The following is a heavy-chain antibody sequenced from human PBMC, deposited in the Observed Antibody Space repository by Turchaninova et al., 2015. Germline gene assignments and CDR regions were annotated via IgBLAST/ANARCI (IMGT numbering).Heavy chain of an antibody. CDR3: ARGSSSWYSDY. Sequence: QVQLVQSGAEVKKPGSSGKVSCKTSGGTFSSDAIRWVRQAPGQGLDCMGGIIPIFGTANYAQKFQGRVTITADESTSTAYMELSSLRSEDTAVYYCARGSSSWYSDYWGQGTLVTVSS. CDR1: GGTFSSDA. D-gene: IGHD6-13*01. CDR2: IIPIFGTA. J-gene: IGHJ4*02. V-gene: IGHV1-69*01.